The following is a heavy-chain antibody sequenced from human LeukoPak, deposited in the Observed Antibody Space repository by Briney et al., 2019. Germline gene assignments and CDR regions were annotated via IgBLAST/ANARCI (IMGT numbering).Heavy chain of an antibody. V-gene: IGHV4-59*08. CDR2: IYYSGST. Sequence: SETLSLTCTVSGGSISSYYWSWIRQPPGKGLEWIGYIYYSGSTNYNPSLKSRVTISVDTSKNQFSLKLSSVTAADTAVYYCARHGDYGSGSYRSFGMDVWGQGTTVTVSS. D-gene: IGHD3-10*01. J-gene: IGHJ6*02. CDR1: GGSISSYY. CDR3: ARHGDYGSGSYRSFGMDV.